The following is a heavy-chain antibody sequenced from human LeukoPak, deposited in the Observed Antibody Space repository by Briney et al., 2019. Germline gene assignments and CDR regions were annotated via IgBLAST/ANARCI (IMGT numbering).Heavy chain of an antibody. CDR3: AREMYYYDSSGYYHAFDI. Sequence: ETLSLSCAVIGGCCRGYYWSRIRQPPGKGLEWIGEINHSGSTNYNPSLKSRVTISVDTSKNQFSLKLSSVTAADTAVYYCAREMYYYDSSGYYHAFDIWGQGTMVTVSS. V-gene: IGHV4-34*01. CDR1: GGCCRGYY. CDR2: INHSGST. D-gene: IGHD3-22*01. J-gene: IGHJ3*02.